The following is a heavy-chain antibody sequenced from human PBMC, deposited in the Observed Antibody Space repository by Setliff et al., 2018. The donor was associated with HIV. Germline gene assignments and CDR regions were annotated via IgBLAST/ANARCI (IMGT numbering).Heavy chain of an antibody. CDR3: ARLDTSGYSHCTFYDMDV. D-gene: IGHD3-22*01. V-gene: IGHV5-51*01. J-gene: IGHJ6*02. CDR1: GYSITTYW. Sequence: GESLKISCKASGYSITTYWIAWVRQMPGKGLEWMGIIYPADSDTKYSPSFQGQVTMSVDKSISTAYLQWSSLKASDTAVYYCARLDTSGYSHCTFYDMDVWGQGTTVTVSS. CDR2: IYPADSDT.